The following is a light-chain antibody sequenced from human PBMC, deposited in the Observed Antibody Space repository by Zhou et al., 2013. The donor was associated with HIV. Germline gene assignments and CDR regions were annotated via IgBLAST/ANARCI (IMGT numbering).Light chain of an antibody. CDR1: QSISSW. Sequence: DIQMTQSPSTLSASVGDRVTITCRASQSISSWLAWYQQKPGKAPKLLIYKGSSLESGVPSRFSASGSGTEFTLTISSLQPDDFASYYCLQYNTYSRTFGQGTKVEIK. J-gene: IGKJ1*01. CDR2: KGS. V-gene: IGKV1-5*03. CDR3: LQYNTYSRT.